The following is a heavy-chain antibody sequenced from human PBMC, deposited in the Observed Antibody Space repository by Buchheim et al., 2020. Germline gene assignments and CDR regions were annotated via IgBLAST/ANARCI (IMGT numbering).Heavy chain of an antibody. D-gene: IGHD3-3*01. CDR2: ISGSGGST. CDR1: GFTFSSYA. Sequence: EVQLLESGGGLVQPGGSLRLSCAASGFTFSSYAMSWVRQAPGKGLEWVSAISGSGGSTYYADSVKGRFTISRDNSKNTLYLQMNSLRAEDTAVYYCAKGTFNYDFWSGPSGFLFDYWGQGTL. V-gene: IGHV3-23*01. J-gene: IGHJ4*02. CDR3: AKGTFNYDFWSGPSGFLFDY.